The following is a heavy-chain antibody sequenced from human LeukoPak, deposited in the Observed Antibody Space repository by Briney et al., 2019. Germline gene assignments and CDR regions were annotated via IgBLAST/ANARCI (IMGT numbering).Heavy chain of an antibody. D-gene: IGHD1-26*01. V-gene: IGHV3-23*01. CDR2: ISGSGDST. Sequence: GGSLRLSCAASGFTFSSYAMTWVRQAPGEGLEWVSGISGSGDSTYYADSVKGRFTISRDKSKNTLHLQMNSLRAEDTAVYYCAKSPTVGATISADYWGQGTLVTVSS. CDR1: GFTFSSYA. J-gene: IGHJ4*02. CDR3: AKSPTVGATISADY.